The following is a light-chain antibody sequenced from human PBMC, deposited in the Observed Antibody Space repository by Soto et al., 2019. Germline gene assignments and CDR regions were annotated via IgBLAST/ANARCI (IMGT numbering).Light chain of an antibody. Sequence: VMTQSPATLSVSRGERATLSCRASQSVSSNLAWYQQKPGQAPRLLIYGASTRVTGIPDRFIGSGSGTDFTLTISRLEPEDFAVYYCQHYVTSLTTFGQGTKVDI. J-gene: IGKJ1*01. CDR3: QHYVTSLTT. CDR2: GAS. CDR1: QSVSSN. V-gene: IGKV3D-15*01.